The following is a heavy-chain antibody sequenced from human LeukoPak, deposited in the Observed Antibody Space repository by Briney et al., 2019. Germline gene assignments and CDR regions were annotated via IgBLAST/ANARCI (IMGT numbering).Heavy chain of an antibody. J-gene: IGHJ3*01. CDR2: IYYSGST. CDR3: ARADYYAFDV. Sequence: SETLSLTCTVSGYSISSGYYWGWIRQPPGKGLEWIGSIYYSGSTDYNPSLKSRVTISVDTSKNQFSLKLSSVTAADTAVYYCARADYYAFDVWGQGTMVTVSS. D-gene: IGHD4/OR15-4a*01. V-gene: IGHV4-38-2*02. CDR1: GYSISSGYY.